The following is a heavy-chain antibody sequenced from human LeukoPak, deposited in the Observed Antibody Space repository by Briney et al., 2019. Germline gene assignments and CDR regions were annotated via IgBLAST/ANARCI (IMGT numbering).Heavy chain of an antibody. D-gene: IGHD6-6*01. V-gene: IGHV3-21*04. Sequence: GGSLRLSCAASGFTFSSYSMNWVRQAPGKGLEWVSSISSRSSYIDYADSLKGRFTISRDNSKNTLYLQMNSLRVEDTAVYYCAKNVGTAALFVFYFDLWGRGARVTVSS. CDR2: ISSRSSYI. J-gene: IGHJ2*01. CDR3: AKNVGTAALFVFYFDL. CDR1: GFTFSSYS.